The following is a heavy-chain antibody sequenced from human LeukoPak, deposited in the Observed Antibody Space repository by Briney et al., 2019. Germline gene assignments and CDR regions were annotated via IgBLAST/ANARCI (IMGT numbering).Heavy chain of an antibody. D-gene: IGHD4-17*01. CDR1: GFTFSSYW. J-gene: IGHJ4*02. CDR3: ARNLVGGDYSFDY. V-gene: IGHV3-74*01. Sequence: PGGSLRLSCAASGFTFSSYWMHWVRHAPGKGLVWVSRINSDGSRTHYADSVKGRFTISRDNAKNTLYLQMNSLRAEDTAVYYCARNLVGGDYSFDYWGQGTLVTVSS. CDR2: INSDGSRT.